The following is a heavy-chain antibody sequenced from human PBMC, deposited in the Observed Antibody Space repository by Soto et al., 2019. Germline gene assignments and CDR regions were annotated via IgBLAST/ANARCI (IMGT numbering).Heavy chain of an antibody. CDR2: IYYSGST. CDR1: GGSISSYY. D-gene: IGHD5-12*01. J-gene: IGHJ4*02. Sequence: SETLSLTCTVSGGSISSYYWSWIRQPPGKGLEWIGYIYYSGSTNYNPSLKSRVTISVGTSKNQFSLKLSSVTAADTAVYYCARVRRRDGYIFDYWGQGTLVTVSS. CDR3: ARVRRRDGYIFDY. V-gene: IGHV4-59*01.